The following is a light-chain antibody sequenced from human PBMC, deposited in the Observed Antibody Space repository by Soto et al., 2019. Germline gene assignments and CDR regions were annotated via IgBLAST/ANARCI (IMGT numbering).Light chain of an antibody. Sequence: DLQMTQSPSSLSASVGDRVTITCRATQSIRTSLNWYQQKQGKAPKLLIYDASSLQSDVPSMFSGSGSGTDFILTISSLQPEDVATYCCQQSYNTPRTFGGGTKVEIK. J-gene: IGKJ4*01. CDR2: DAS. CDR3: QQSYNTPRT. CDR1: QSIRTS. V-gene: IGKV1-39*01.